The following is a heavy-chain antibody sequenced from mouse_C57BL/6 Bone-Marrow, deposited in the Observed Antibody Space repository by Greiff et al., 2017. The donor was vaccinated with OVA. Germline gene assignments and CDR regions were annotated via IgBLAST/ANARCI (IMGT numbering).Heavy chain of an antibody. CDR1: GFTFSNYW. D-gene: IGHD2-3*01. J-gene: IGHJ3*01. V-gene: IGHV6-3*01. CDR3: TAGYYWFAY. Sequence: EVKLMESGGGLVQPGGSMKLSCVASGFTFSNYWMNWVRQSPEKGLEWVAQIRLKSDNYATHYAESVKGRFTISRDDSKSSVYLQMNNLRAEDTGIYYCTAGYYWFAYWGQGTLVTVSA. CDR2: IRLKSDNYAT.